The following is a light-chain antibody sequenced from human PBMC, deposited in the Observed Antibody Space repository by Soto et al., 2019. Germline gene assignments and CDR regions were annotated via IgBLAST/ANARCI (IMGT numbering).Light chain of an antibody. J-gene: IGKJ1*01. Sequence: DIQMTQSPSSLSASVGDRVTITCRASQSISTYLNWYQQKSGNAPKLLIYDVSTLQTGVPSRFSGSGSGIDFTLTISSLQPEDFATYYCQQSYISPRTFGQGTKVDIK. V-gene: IGKV1-39*01. CDR1: QSISTY. CDR2: DVS. CDR3: QQSYISPRT.